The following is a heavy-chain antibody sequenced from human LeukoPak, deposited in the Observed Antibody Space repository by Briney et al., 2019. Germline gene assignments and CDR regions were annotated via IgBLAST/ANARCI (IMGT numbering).Heavy chain of an antibody. CDR1: GFTFSNYA. D-gene: IGHD5-24*01. CDR3: ARSRWMATISGPFDY. CDR2: ISYDGSNK. Sequence: GGSLRLSCAASGFTFSNYAMHWVRQAPGKGLEWVTVISYDGSNKYYADSVKGRFTISRDNSKNTLYLQMNSLRAEDTAVYHCARSRWMATISGPFDYWGQGTLVTVSS. V-gene: IGHV3-30*04. J-gene: IGHJ4*02.